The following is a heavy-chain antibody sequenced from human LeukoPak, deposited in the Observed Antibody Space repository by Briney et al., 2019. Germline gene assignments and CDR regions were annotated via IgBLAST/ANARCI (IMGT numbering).Heavy chain of an antibody. D-gene: IGHD3-16*01. V-gene: IGHV3-7*01. J-gene: IGHJ4*02. CDR1: GFTFSAYW. CDR2: IKRDGDEK. Sequence: GGSLRLSCAASGFTFSAYWMGWVRLTPGKGLEWVANIKRDGDEKYPVDSVKGRFTIFRDNAKNSLYLQMNSLKAENTAVYYCARIIHVDYTPLYYFDHWGQGTLVTVSS. CDR3: ARIIHVDYTPLYYFDH.